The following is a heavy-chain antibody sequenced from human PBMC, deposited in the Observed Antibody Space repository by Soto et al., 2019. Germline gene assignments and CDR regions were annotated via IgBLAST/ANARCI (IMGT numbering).Heavy chain of an antibody. V-gene: IGHV3-53*01. J-gene: IGHJ3*02. CDR3: ARETGSGAYDAFDI. D-gene: IGHD6-25*01. CDR2: IYSGGST. CDR1: GFTVSSNC. Sequence: GGSLRLSCAASGFTVSSNCMSWVRQAPGKGLEWVSVIYSGGSTYYADSVKGRFTISRDNSKNTLYLQMNSLRAEDTAVYYCARETGSGAYDAFDIWGQGTMVTVSS.